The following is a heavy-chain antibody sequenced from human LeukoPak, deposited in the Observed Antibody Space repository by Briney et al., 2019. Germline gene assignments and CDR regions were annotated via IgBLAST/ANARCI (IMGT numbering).Heavy chain of an antibody. CDR2: IYYSGST. CDR3: ASYYDSSGYVHY. D-gene: IGHD3-22*01. Sequence: PSETLSLTCTVSGGSISSSSYYWGWIRQPPGKGLEWIGSIYYSGSTYYNPSLKSRVTISVDTSKNQFSLKLSSVTAADTAVYYCASYYDSSGYVHYWGQGTLVTVSS. V-gene: IGHV4-39*07. J-gene: IGHJ4*02. CDR1: GGSISSSSYY.